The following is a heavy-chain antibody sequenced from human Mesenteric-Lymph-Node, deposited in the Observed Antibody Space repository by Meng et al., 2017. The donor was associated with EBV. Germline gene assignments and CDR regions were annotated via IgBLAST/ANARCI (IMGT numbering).Heavy chain of an antibody. D-gene: IGHD2/OR15-2a*01. V-gene: IGHV1-69*12. CDR1: GGTFSSYS. J-gene: IGHJ5*02. CDR2: IIPIFGTT. CDR3: ARDRSYSDSTVSFDP. Sequence: QVQVVQSGAEVKKPGSSVKVSCKASGGTFSSYSINWVRQAPGHGLEWMGGIIPIFGTTTYAQKFQGRVTITADESTTTAYMELSSLTSEDTALYYCARDRSYSDSTVSFDPWGQGTLVTVSS.